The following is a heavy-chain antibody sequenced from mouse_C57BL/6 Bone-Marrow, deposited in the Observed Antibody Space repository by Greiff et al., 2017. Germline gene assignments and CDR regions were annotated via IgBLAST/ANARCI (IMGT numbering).Heavy chain of an antibody. J-gene: IGHJ2*01. CDR1: GFSLSTFCMG. D-gene: IGHD1-1*01. CDR2: IWWDDDK. CDR3: ARGYDYGLDY. Sequence: ESGPGILQPSHTLSLSCSSSGFSLSTFCMGVVWIRQPSGKGLEWLAHIWWDDDKYYNPALKSRHTMSEDTSKNQVYLKSANVDTADSAAYYCARGYDYGLDYWGQGTTLTVSS. V-gene: IGHV8-8*01.